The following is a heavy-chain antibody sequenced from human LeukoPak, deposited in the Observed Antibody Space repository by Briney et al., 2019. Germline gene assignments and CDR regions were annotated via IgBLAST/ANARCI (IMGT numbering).Heavy chain of an antibody. CDR3: ARGITTGTTRNWFDP. Sequence: ASAKVSCKASGYTFTSYYMHWVRQPPGQGLEWMGIINPSGGGTTYAQKFQGRVTMTRDISTSTVYMELNSLRSEDTAVYYCARGITTGTTRNWFDPWGQGTLVTVSS. D-gene: IGHD1-1*01. CDR1: GYTFTSYY. CDR2: INPSGGGT. J-gene: IGHJ5*02. V-gene: IGHV1-46*01.